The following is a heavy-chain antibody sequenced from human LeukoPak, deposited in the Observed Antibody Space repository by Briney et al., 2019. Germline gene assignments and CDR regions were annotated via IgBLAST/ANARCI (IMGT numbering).Heavy chain of an antibody. J-gene: IGHJ3*02. CDR1: DYSISSGYY. CDR2: IYHSGST. V-gene: IGHV4-38-2*01. D-gene: IGHD3-3*01. CDR3: ARRIFGVVIILSSMGAFDI. Sequence: SETLSLTCAVSDYSISSGYYWGWIRQPPGKGLEWIGSIYHSGSTYYNPSLKSRVTISVDTSKNQFSLKLSSVTAADTAVYYCARRIFGVVIILSSMGAFDIWGQGTMVTVSS.